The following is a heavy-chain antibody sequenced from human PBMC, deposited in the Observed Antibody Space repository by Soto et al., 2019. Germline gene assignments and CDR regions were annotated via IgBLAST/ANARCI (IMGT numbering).Heavy chain of an antibody. D-gene: IGHD3-16*01. V-gene: IGHV3-9*01. CDR3: ANGVGAYYYSYMDV. CDR2: ISWNSGSI. CDR1: GFTFDDYA. J-gene: IGHJ6*03. Sequence: EVQLVESGGGLVQPGRSLRLSCAASGFTFDDYAMHWVRQAPGKGLEWVSGISWNSGSIGYADSVKGRFTISRDNAKNSLYLQMNSLRAEDTALYYCANGVGAYYYSYMDVWGKGTTVTVSS.